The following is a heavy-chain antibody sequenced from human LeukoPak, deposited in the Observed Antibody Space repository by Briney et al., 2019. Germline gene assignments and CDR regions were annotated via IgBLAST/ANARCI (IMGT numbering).Heavy chain of an antibody. CDR2: IIPVLGRV. CDR3: ARPVASADAGANWFDP. CDR1: GGTLNSYP. Sequence: SVKVSCKPSGGTLNSYPIGWVRQAPGQGLEWMGRIIPVLGRVNYAQQFQGRVTISADISTTTVFLELTNLRSEDTAVYYCARPVASADAGANWFDPWGQGTLVTVSS. D-gene: IGHD2-2*01. J-gene: IGHJ5*02. V-gene: IGHV1-69*02.